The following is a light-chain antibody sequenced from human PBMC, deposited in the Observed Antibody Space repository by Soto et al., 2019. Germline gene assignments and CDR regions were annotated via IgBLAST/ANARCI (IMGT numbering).Light chain of an antibody. CDR3: QQYNNWPYT. CDR2: GAS. CDR1: QSVNNQ. J-gene: IGKJ2*01. Sequence: EILMTQSPGTLSVSPGERVTLSCRATQSVNNQLVWYQQKPGQSPRLLIYGASTRATDVPARFSGSGSGTEFTLTISSLQSGDFAVYYCQQYNNWPYTFGQGTKVDI. V-gene: IGKV3-15*01.